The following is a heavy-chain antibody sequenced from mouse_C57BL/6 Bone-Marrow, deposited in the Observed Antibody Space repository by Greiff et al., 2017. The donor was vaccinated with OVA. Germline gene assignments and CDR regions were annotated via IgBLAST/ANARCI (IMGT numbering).Heavy chain of an antibody. CDR1: GFTFTDYY. CDR3: ARSTVVADWYFDV. CDR2: IRNKANGYTT. V-gene: IGHV7-3*01. D-gene: IGHD1-1*01. Sequence: DVKLQESGGGLVQPGGSLSLSCAASGFTFTDYYMSWVRQPPGKALEWLGFIRNKANGYTTEYSASVKGRFTISRDNSQSILYLQMNALRAEDSATYYCARSTVVADWYFDVWGTGTTVTVSS. J-gene: IGHJ1*03.